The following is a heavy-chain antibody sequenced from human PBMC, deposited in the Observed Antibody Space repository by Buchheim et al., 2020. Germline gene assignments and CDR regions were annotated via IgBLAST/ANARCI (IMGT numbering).Heavy chain of an antibody. Sequence: DVQLVESGGGLVQPGGSLRLSCAASGFIFNTYSMNWVRQAPGKGLEWVSYISTTGSVTHYADSVKGRLTMSRDNAKNSLFLHMNNLRDGDTAVYYCARDHSMIFGGVNFDNWGQGTL. V-gene: IGHV3-48*02. CDR3: ARDHSMIFGGVNFDN. D-gene: IGHD3/OR15-3a*01. J-gene: IGHJ4*02. CDR1: GFIFNTYS. CDR2: ISTTGSVT.